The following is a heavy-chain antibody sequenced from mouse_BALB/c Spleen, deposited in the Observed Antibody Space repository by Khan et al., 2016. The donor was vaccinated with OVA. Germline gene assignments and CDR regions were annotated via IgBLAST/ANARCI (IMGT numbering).Heavy chain of an antibody. CDR2: INSDGDYT. V-gene: IGHV5-6*01. CDR1: GFTFSSYS. J-gene: IGHJ3*01. CDR3: ASHLTGSFAY. Sequence: VQLVQSGGDLVKPGGSLKLSCAASGFTFSSYSMSWVRQTPDKRLEWVATINSDGDYTYYPDSVKGRFTISRDDAKNTLYLQMSSLKSEDTAMYYCASHLTGSFAYWGQGTLVTVSA. D-gene: IGHD4-1*01.